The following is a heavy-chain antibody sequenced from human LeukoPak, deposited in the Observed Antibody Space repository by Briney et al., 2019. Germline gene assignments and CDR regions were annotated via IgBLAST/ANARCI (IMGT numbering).Heavy chain of an antibody. Sequence: ASVKVSCKASGYTFTGYYMHWVRQAPGQGLEWMGWINPNSGGTNYAQKFQGRVTMTRDTSISTAYMELSRLRSDDTAVYYCARGIDVEMATLYYYGMDVWGQGTTVTVSS. D-gene: IGHD5-12*01. J-gene: IGHJ6*02. CDR2: INPNSGGT. CDR1: GYTFTGYY. V-gene: IGHV1-2*02. CDR3: ARGIDVEMATLYYYGMDV.